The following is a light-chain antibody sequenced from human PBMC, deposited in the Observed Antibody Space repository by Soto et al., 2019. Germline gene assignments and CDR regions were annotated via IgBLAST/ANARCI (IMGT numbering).Light chain of an antibody. CDR1: QSISNW. V-gene: IGKV1-5*03. CDR3: QQYTWT. J-gene: IGKJ1*01. CDR2: KAS. Sequence: DIQMTQSPSTLSASVGDRVTITCRASQSISNWLAWYQQKPGKAPKLLIYKASSLESGVPSRFSGSGSGTEFTLTISSLQPDDFATYYCQQYTWTFGQGTKVDIK.